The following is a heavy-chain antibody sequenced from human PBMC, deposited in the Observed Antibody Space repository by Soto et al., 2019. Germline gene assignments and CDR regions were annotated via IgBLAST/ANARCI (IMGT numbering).Heavy chain of an antibody. CDR3: AKDGIAWH. Sequence: EVQLVESGGGVVQPGGSLRLSCTASGFTFGDYTMHWVRQAPGKGLDWVSLITWDGINIEYAASVRGRFTISRDNSKNSLYLQMNGLRHEDTAFYYCAKDGIAWHWGQGTMVTVSS. CDR2: ITWDGINI. V-gene: IGHV3-43*01. J-gene: IGHJ4*02. CDR1: GFTFGDYT. D-gene: IGHD2-15*01.